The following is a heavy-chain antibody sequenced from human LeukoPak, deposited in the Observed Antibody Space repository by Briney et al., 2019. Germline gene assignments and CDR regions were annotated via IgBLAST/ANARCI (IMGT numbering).Heavy chain of an antibody. CDR3: ARGPTYYYDSSGYYFNWFDP. CDR2: IYTSGST. CDR1: GGSISSYY. Sequence: SETLSLTCTVSGGSISSYYWSWIRQPAGKGLEWIGRIYTSGSTNYNPSLKSRVTMSVDTSKNQFSLKLSSVTAADTAVYYCARGPTYYYDSSGYYFNWFDPWGQGTLVTVSS. V-gene: IGHV4-4*07. J-gene: IGHJ5*02. D-gene: IGHD3-22*01.